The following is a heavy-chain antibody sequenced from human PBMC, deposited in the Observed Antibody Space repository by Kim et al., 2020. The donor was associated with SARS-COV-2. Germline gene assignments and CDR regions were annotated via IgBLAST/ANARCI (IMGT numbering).Heavy chain of an antibody. J-gene: IGHJ6*02. Sequence: GGSLRLSCAASGFTFSNAWMSWVRQAPGKGLEWVGRIKSKTDGGTTDYAAPVKGRFTISRDDSKNTLYLQMNSLKTEDTAVYYCTTSDYYGSGSYWQGYYYGMDVWGQGTTVTVSS. D-gene: IGHD3-10*01. CDR2: IKSKTDGGTT. V-gene: IGHV3-15*01. CDR1: GFTFSNAW. CDR3: TTSDYYGSGSYWQGYYYGMDV.